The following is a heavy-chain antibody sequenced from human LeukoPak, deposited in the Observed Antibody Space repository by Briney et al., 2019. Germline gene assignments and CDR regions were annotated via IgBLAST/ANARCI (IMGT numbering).Heavy chain of an antibody. CDR2: ISWDGGST. J-gene: IGHJ6*03. D-gene: IGHD5-18*01. Sequence: PGGSLRLSCAASGFTFDDYAMHWVRQAPGKGLEWVSLISWDGGSTYYADSVKGRFTISRDNSKNSLYLQMNSLRAEDTALYYCAKDTAAMVILDYMDVRGKGTTVTVSS. V-gene: IGHV3-43D*03. CDR3: AKDTAAMVILDYMDV. CDR1: GFTFDDYA.